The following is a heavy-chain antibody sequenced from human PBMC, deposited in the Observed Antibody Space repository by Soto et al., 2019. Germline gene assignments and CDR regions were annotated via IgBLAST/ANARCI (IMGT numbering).Heavy chain of an antibody. CDR1: GFTFSSYS. J-gene: IGHJ4*02. Sequence: GGSLRLSCAASGFTFSSYSMNWVRQAPGKGLEWVSSISSSSSYIYYADSVKGRFTISRDNAKNSLYLQMNSLRAEDTAVYYCARPQGLYYDFWSDKYYFDYWGQGTLVTVSS. CDR2: ISSSSSYI. CDR3: ARPQGLYYDFWSDKYYFDY. D-gene: IGHD3-3*01. V-gene: IGHV3-21*01.